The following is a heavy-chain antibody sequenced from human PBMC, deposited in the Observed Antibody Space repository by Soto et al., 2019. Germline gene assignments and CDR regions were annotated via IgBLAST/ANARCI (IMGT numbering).Heavy chain of an antibody. CDR3: ARKSSSSRFDP. CDR1: GGSFSGYY. J-gene: IGHJ5*02. Sequence: NPSETLSLTCAVYGGSFSGYYWSWIRQPPGKGLEWIGEINHSGSTNYNPSLKSRVTISVDTSKNLFSLKLSSVTAADTAVYYCARKSSSSRFDPWGQGTLVTVSS. D-gene: IGHD6-6*01. CDR2: INHSGST. V-gene: IGHV4-34*01.